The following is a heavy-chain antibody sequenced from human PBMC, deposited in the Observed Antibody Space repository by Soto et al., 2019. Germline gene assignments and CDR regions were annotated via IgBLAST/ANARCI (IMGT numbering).Heavy chain of an antibody. Sequence: QVQLQESGPGLLQPSQTLSLTCTVSGASINNGDYFWSWLRQHPWEGLEWIGFIHYKGDAYYNPSFKSRVTISIDTSKNQFYLNLPSVTAADTAVYYCARDRDQGGRDYFDYWGQGSLVTVSS. J-gene: IGHJ4*02. D-gene: IGHD3-16*01. V-gene: IGHV4-31*03. CDR2: IHYKGDA. CDR1: GASINNGDYF. CDR3: ARDRDQGGRDYFDY.